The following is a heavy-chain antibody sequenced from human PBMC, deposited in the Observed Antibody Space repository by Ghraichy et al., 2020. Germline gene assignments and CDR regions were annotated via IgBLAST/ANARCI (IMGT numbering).Heavy chain of an antibody. CDR2: IYYSGST. V-gene: IGHV4-59*01. J-gene: IGHJ4*02. CDR1: GGSISSYY. Sequence: SQTLSLTCTVSGGSISSYYWSWIRQPPGKGLEWIGYIYYSGSTNYNPSLKSRVTISVDTSKNQFSLKLSPVTAADTAVYYCARGAAGATGYWGQGTLVTVSS. CDR3: ARGAAGATGY. D-gene: IGHD1-26*01.